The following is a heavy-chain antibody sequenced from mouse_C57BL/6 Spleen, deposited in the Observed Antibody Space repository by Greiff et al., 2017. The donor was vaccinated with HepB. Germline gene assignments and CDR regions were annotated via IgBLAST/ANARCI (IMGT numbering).Heavy chain of an antibody. Sequence: VQLQQPGAELVMPGASVKLSCKASGYTFTSYWMRWVKQRPGQGLEWIGEIDPSDSYTNYNQKFKGKSTLTVDKSSSTAYMQLSSLTSEDSAVYYCARGGGGDGGYFDVWGTGTTVTVSS. CDR2: IDPSDSYT. V-gene: IGHV1-69*01. CDR3: ARGGGGDGGYFDV. J-gene: IGHJ1*03. CDR1: GYTFTSYW. D-gene: IGHD1-1*02.